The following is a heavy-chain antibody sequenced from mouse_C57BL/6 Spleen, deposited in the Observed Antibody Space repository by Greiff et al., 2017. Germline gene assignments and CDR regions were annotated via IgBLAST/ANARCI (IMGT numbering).Heavy chain of an antibody. J-gene: IGHJ2*01. D-gene: IGHD2-5*01. CDR2: ISSGSSTS. V-gene: IGHV5-17*01. Sequence: EVQLVESGGGLVKPGGSLKLSCAASGFTFSDYGMHWVRQAPEKGLEWVAYISSGSSTSYYADTVKGRFTISGDNAKNTLYLQMTSLRSEDTAMYYCATSYYSNYYFDYWGQGTTLTVSS. CDR3: ATSYYSNYYFDY. CDR1: GFTFSDYG.